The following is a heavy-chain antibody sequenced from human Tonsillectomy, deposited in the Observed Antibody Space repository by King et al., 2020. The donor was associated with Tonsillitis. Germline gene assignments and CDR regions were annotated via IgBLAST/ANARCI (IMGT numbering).Heavy chain of an antibody. CDR3: ARDLKIAAAGNPYYYYYGMDV. CDR2: ISSSSTYI. D-gene: IGHD6-13*01. J-gene: IGHJ6*02. Sequence: QLVQSGGGLVKPGGSLRLSCAASGFTFSSYTINWVRQAPGKGLEWVSSISSSSTYIYYADSVKGRFTISRDNAKNSLYLQMNSLRAEDTAVYYCARDLKIAAAGNPYYYYYGMDVWGQGTTVTVSS. V-gene: IGHV3-21*01. CDR1: GFTFSSYT.